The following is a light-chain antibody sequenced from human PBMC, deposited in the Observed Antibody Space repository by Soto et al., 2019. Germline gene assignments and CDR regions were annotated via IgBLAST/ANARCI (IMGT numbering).Light chain of an antibody. Sequence: DIQMTQSPSSLSASLGDRVTITCRASQGIRNYLAWYQQKPGKVPKLLIYAASTLQSGVPSRFSGSGSGTDFTLTISSLRPEDVATYYCQKYNSAPWTFGQGTKVE. CDR2: AAS. CDR3: QKYNSAPWT. J-gene: IGKJ1*01. CDR1: QGIRNY. V-gene: IGKV1-27*01.